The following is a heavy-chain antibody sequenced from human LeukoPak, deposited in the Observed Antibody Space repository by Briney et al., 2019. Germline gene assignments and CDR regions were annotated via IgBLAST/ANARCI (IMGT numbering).Heavy chain of an antibody. V-gene: IGHV4-34*01. CDR1: GGSFSGQS. CDR3: ARGVMDHDAFNI. Sequence: SETLSLTCAVYGGSFSGQSWNWIRQPPGRGLEWIGEIDHGGSTNYNPSFKSRVTMSVDTSKNQFSLKLSSVTAADTAVYYCARGVMDHDAFNIWGQGTMVTVSS. CDR2: IDHGGST. D-gene: IGHD2-8*01. J-gene: IGHJ3*02.